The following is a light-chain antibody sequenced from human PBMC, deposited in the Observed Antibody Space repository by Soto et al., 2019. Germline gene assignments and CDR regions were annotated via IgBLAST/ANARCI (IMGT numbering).Light chain of an antibody. V-gene: IGLV1-44*01. Sequence: QSVLAQPPSASGTPGQRVTISCSGSSSNIGSTTVNWYQQLPGAAPKLLIYSNNQRPSGVPDRFSGSKSDTSASLAISGLQSEDEADYYCAAWDDSLNGYVFGSGTKVTLL. CDR3: AAWDDSLNGYV. CDR2: SNN. CDR1: SSNIGSTT. J-gene: IGLJ1*01.